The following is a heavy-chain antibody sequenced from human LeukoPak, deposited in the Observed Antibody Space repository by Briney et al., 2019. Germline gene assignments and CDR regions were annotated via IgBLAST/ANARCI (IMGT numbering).Heavy chain of an antibody. V-gene: IGHV1-69*04. Sequence: ASVTVSCKASGGTFSNYAISWVRQAPGQGLEWMGRIIPILGIANYAQKFQGRVTITADKSTSTAYMELSSLRSEDTAVYYCAAAGYYYYYGMDVWGQGTTVTVSS. D-gene: IGHD6-13*01. CDR1: GGTFSNYA. CDR2: IIPILGIA. J-gene: IGHJ6*02. CDR3: AAAGYYYYYGMDV.